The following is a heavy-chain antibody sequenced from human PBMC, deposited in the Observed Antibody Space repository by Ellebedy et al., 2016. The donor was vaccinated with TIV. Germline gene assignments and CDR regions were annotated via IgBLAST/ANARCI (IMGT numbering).Heavy chain of an antibody. CDR3: ARQWELVFAFDI. V-gene: IGHV4-39*01. J-gene: IGHJ3*02. Sequence: SETLSLXCTVSGGSVSSGSYYWSWIRQPPGKGLEWIGSIYYSGSTYYNPSLKSRVTISVDTSKNQFSLKLSSVTAADTAVYYCARQWELVFAFDIWGQGTMVTVSS. D-gene: IGHD1-26*01. CDR2: IYYSGST. CDR1: GGSVSSGSYY.